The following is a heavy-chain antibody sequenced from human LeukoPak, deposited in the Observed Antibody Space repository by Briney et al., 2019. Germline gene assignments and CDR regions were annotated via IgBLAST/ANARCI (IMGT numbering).Heavy chain of an antibody. CDR3: ARAPELYYYGSGSYRGGLDY. D-gene: IGHD3-10*01. J-gene: IGHJ4*02. V-gene: IGHV1-46*01. Sequence: ASVKVSCKASGYTFTSYYMHWVRQAPGQGLEWVGIINPSGGSTSYAQKFQGRVTMTRDMSTSTVYMELSSLRSEDTAVYYCARAPELYYYGSGSYRGGLDYWGQGTLVTVSS. CDR1: GYTFTSYY. CDR2: INPSGGST.